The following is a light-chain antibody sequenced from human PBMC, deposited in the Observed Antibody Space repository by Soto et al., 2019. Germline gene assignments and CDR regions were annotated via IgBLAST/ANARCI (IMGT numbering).Light chain of an antibody. CDR3: AAWDDSLNGPV. Sequence: QSVLTQPPSASGTPGQRVTISCSGSSSNIGSNTVNWYQQLPGTAPKLLIYSNNQRPSGVPDRFSGSKSGTSASLAISGLQSEYEAYYYCAAWDDSLNGPVFGGGTKLTVL. J-gene: IGLJ2*01. CDR2: SNN. V-gene: IGLV1-44*01. CDR1: SSNIGSNT.